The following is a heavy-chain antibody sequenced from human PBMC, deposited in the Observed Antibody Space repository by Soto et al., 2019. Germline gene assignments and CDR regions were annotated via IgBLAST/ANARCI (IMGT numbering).Heavy chain of an antibody. CDR3: ARDPNFSLTFQYYGMDV. V-gene: IGHV1-46*01. CDR2: INPDTGST. CDR1: GYTFTTYY. J-gene: IGHJ6*02. Sequence: QVQLVQSGAEVKKPGASVKISCKASGYTFTTYYLHWLRQAPGQGLEWMGLINPDTGSTSSAQNFRGRVSVTRDTSTSTVYMELYSLSSEDTAVYYCARDPNFSLTFQYYGMDVWGQGTTVTVSS.